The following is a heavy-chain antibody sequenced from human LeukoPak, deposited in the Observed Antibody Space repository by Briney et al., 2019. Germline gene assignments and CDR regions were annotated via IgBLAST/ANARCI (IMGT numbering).Heavy chain of an antibody. J-gene: IGHJ4*02. CDR3: ARAGGTSWADY. CDR1: GFTFRDYW. V-gene: IGHV3-7*01. CDR2: VKQDGTEK. D-gene: IGHD6-13*01. Sequence: PGGSLRLSCEASGFTFRDYWMTWVRQAPGKGLEWVANVKQDGTEKFYVDSVKGRFTISRDNGKNLLYLQMNSLRVEDTAIYYCARAGGTSWADYWGQGTLVTVSS.